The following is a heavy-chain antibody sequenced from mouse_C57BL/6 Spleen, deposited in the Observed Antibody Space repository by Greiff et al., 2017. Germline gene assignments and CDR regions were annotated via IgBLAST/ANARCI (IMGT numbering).Heavy chain of an antibody. CDR1: GFTFSNYW. Sequence: DVMLVESGGGLVQPGGSMKLSCVASGFTFSNYWMNWVRQSPEKGLEWVAQIRLKSDNYATPYAESVKGRFTISRDDSKSSVYLQMNNLRAEDTGIYYCTASTTVVATPSFAYWGQGTLVTVAA. CDR3: TASTTVVATPSFAY. CDR2: IRLKSDNYAT. V-gene: IGHV6-3*01. J-gene: IGHJ3*01. D-gene: IGHD1-1*01.